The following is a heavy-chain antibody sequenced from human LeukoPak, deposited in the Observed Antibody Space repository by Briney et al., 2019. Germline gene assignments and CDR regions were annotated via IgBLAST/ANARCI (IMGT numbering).Heavy chain of an antibody. J-gene: IGHJ4*02. CDR3: ARGYTSFDY. CDR1: GFSFSSYE. CDR2: ISSSGSTI. Sequence: GGSLRLSCVASGFSFSSYEINWVRQAPGKGLEWVSYISSSGSTIYYADSVKGRFTISRDNAKNSLYLQMNSLRPEDTAVYYCARGYTSFDYWGQGTLVTVSS. D-gene: IGHD5-12*01. V-gene: IGHV3-48*03.